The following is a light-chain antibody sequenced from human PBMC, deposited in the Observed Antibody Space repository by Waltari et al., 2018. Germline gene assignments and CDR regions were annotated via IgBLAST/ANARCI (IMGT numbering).Light chain of an antibody. CDR3: SSYTSSSTQV. CDR2: DVS. Sequence: QSALTQPASVSGSPGHSITISCTGTSSDVGGYNDVSWYQQHPGKAPKLMIYDVSNRPSGVSNRFSGSKSGNTASLTISGLQAEDEADYYCSSYTSSSTQVFGTGTKVTVL. V-gene: IGLV2-14*03. J-gene: IGLJ1*01. CDR1: SSDVGGYND.